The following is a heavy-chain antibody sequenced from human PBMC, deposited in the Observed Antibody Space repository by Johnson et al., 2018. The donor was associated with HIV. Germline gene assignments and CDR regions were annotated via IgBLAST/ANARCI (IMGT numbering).Heavy chain of an antibody. CDR1: GFTFSSYA. D-gene: IGHD3-22*01. J-gene: IGHJ3*02. V-gene: IGHV3-13*01. CDR2: IGTAGDT. Sequence: VQLVESGGGLVQPGGSLRLSCAASGFTFSSYAMSWVRQAPGKGLEWVSAIGTAGDTYYTGSVKGRFTISRENAENSLYLQMNTLRADDTAVYYCARVAADSSGYYRDAFDMWGQGTLVTVSS. CDR3: ARVAADSSGYYRDAFDM.